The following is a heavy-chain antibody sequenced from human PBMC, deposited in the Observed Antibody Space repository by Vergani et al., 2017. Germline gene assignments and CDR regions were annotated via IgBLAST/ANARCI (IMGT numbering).Heavy chain of an antibody. J-gene: IGHJ4*02. CDR1: GYTFTGYY. D-gene: IGHD3-3*01. Sequence: QVQLVQSGAEVKKPGASVKVSCKASGYTFTGYYMHWVRQAPGQGLEWMGWINPNSGGTNYAQKFQGWVTMTRDTSISTAYMELSRLRSDDTAVYYCARGRVTIFGVVNHLDYRGQGTLVTVSS. V-gene: IGHV1-2*04. CDR3: ARGRVTIFGVVNHLDY. CDR2: INPNSGGT.